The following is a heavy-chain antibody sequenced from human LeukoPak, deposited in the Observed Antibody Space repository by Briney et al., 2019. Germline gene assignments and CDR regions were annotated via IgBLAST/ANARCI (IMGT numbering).Heavy chain of an antibody. Sequence: GESLRLSCAASGLNLDDYGMSWDHQAPGKGLEMDSCISWDGCITGYADSMKRRFTVSRDNAKTPLYLQMNSLRAEDTALYYCARGGGYDSNYFDYWGQGTLVTVSS. CDR2: ISWDGCIT. V-gene: IGHV3-20*04. CDR3: ARGGGYDSNYFDY. D-gene: IGHD5-12*01. CDR1: GLNLDDYG. J-gene: IGHJ4*02.